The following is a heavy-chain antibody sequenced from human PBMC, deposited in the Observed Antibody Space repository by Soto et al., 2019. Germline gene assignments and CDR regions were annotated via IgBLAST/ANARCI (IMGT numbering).Heavy chain of an antibody. Sequence: GGSLRLSCAASGFTFSSYSMNWVRQAPGKGLEWVSYISSSSSTIYYADSVKGRFTISRDNAKNSLYLQMNSLRAEDTAVYYCSQGSVVATMDYYYYMDVWGKGTTVTVSS. CDR3: SQGSVVATMDYYYYMDV. J-gene: IGHJ6*03. CDR2: ISSSSSTI. CDR1: GFTFSSYS. D-gene: IGHD5-12*01. V-gene: IGHV3-48*01.